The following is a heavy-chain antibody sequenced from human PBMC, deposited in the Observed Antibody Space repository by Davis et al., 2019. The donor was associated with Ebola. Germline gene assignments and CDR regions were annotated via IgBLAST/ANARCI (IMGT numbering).Heavy chain of an antibody. V-gene: IGHV3-7*01. CDR2: IKKDGSEI. CDR1: GFTFNNYW. D-gene: IGHD1-26*01. J-gene: IGHJ3*01. CDR3: AREGGNSGGN. Sequence: GESLKIFCEASGFTFNNYWMCWVRQAPGKGLEWVANIKKDGSEIYYVDSVKGRFTISRDNAKNSLYLQMNSLRAEDTAVYYCAREGGNSGGNWGQGTMVTVSS.